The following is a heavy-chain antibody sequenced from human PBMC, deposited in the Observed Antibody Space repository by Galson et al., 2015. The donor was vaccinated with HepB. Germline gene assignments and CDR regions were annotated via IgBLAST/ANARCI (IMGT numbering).Heavy chain of an antibody. CDR1: GFTLSSYA. V-gene: IGHV3-23*01. CDR3: ARDWGPNYYYYGMDV. CDR2: ISDSGGST. Sequence: SLRLSCAASGFTLSSYAMSWVRQAPGKGLERVPGISDSGGSTYYADSVKGRFAISRDDSKNTLYLEVNSLKAEDTAVYHCARDWGPNYYYYGMDVWGQGTTVTVSS. J-gene: IGHJ6*02. D-gene: IGHD3-16*01.